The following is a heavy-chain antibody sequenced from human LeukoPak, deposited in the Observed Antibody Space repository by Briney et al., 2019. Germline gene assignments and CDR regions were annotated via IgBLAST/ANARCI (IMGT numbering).Heavy chain of an antibody. CDR3: ARDRYYDSSGYYPGGPFDY. J-gene: IGHJ4*02. V-gene: IGHV3-21*01. Sequence: GGSLRLSSAASGFTFSSYSMNWVRQAPGKGLEWVSSISSSSSYIYYADSVKGRFTISRDNAKNSLYLQMNSLRAEDTAVYYCARDRYYDSSGYYPGGPFDYWGQGTLVTVSS. D-gene: IGHD3-22*01. CDR1: GFTFSSYS. CDR2: ISSSSSYI.